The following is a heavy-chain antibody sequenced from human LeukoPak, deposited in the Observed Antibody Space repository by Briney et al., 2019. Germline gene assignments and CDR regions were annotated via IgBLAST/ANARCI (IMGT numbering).Heavy chain of an antibody. CDR2: IWYDGTNK. CDR3: AKDFSYYDSSGSGPDH. V-gene: IGHV3-33*06. Sequence: GGSLRLSCAASGFTFSSYGMHWLRQAPGKGLESVAVIWYDGTNKYYADSVKGRFTISRDNSKNTLYLQMNSLRAEDTAVYYCAKDFSYYDSSGSGPDHWGQGTLVTVSS. J-gene: IGHJ4*02. D-gene: IGHD3-22*01. CDR1: GFTFSSYG.